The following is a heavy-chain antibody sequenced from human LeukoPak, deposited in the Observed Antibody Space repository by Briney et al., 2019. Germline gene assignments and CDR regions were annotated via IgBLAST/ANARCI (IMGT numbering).Heavy chain of an antibody. V-gene: IGHV1-2*02. J-gene: IGHJ5*02. D-gene: IGHD1-26*01. CDR2: INPNSGDT. CDR3: ARDSDSGTSWTNWFDP. Sequence: ASVKVSCKSSGYTFTDYYMHWVRQAPGQGLQWMGWINPNSGDTNYTQNFQGRVTMTRDTSISTAYMELSRLRSGDTAMYYCARDSDSGTSWTNWFDPWSQGTLVTVSS. CDR1: GYTFTDYY.